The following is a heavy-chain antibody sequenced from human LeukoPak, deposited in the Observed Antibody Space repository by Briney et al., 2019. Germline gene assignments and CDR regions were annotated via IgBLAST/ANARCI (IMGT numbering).Heavy chain of an antibody. V-gene: IGHV3-23*01. J-gene: IGHJ4*02. CDR2: IIGSGGNT. Sequence: TGGSLRLSCAASGFAFASFALSWVRQAPGKGLEWVSTIIGSGGNTYYADSVKGRFTISRDNSKNTLYLQMNSLRAEDTAVYYCAKDLNFDWLIGAFDNWGQGTLVTVSS. D-gene: IGHD3-9*01. CDR1: GFAFASFA. CDR3: AKDLNFDWLIGAFDN.